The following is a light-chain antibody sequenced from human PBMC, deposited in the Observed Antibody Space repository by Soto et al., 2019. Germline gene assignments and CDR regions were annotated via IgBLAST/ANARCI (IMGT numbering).Light chain of an antibody. CDR2: EVT. Sequence: QSVLTQPASVSGSPGQSITISCTGTSSDVGRYNFVSWYQQHPGKAPKLMICEVTKRPSGVSNRLSGSKSGNTASLTISGLQAEDEADYYCCSDAGSGIYVFGTGTKVTVL. J-gene: IGLJ1*01. CDR1: SSDVGRYNF. V-gene: IGLV2-23*02. CDR3: CSDAGSGIYV.